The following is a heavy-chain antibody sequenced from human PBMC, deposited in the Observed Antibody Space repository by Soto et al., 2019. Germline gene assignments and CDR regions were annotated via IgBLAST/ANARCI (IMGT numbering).Heavy chain of an antibody. Sequence: ASVKVSCKXSGYTFSGHYIHWVRQAPQQGPEWMGEIGPESGATRYAEKFRGRVTMTMDTSITTVYMELRNLSPDDTAVYYCGRGRSGQIVIFYWGQGTPVTVSS. CDR3: GRGRSGQIVIFY. J-gene: IGHJ4*02. D-gene: IGHD1-26*01. CDR2: IGPESGAT. V-gene: IGHV1-2*02. CDR1: GYTFSGHY.